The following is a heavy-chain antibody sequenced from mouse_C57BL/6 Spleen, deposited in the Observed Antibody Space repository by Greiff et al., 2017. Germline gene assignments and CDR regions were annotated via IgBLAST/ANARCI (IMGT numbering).Heavy chain of an antibody. D-gene: IGHD2-1*01. CDR2: IDPANGNT. CDR1: GFNIKNTS. CDR3: ASGCNYDYAMDY. Sequence: VQLQQSVAELVRPGASVKLSCTASGFNIKNTSMPWVRQRPEQGLEWIGRIDPANGNTKYAAKFQGKATITADTSSNTDYLQLSSLTTEDTAIXCCASGCNYDYAMDYWGQGTSVTVSS. V-gene: IGHV14-3*01. J-gene: IGHJ4*01.